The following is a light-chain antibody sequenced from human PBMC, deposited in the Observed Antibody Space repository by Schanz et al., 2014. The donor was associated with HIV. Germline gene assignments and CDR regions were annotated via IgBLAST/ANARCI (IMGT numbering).Light chain of an antibody. J-gene: IGKJ4*01. CDR3: QKYNSAPLT. CDR2: AAF. Sequence: DIQMTQSPSSLSASVGDRVTISCRASQSINNNLNWYQQKPGKAPKLLIYAAFSLQSGVPSRFSGSGSGTDFTLTISRLQPEDVATYYCQKYNSAPLTFGGGTKVEI. CDR1: QSINNN. V-gene: IGKV1-39*01.